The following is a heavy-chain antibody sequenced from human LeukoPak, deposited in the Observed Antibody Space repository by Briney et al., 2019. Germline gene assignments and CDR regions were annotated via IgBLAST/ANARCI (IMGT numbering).Heavy chain of an antibody. J-gene: IGHJ4*02. CDR1: GFTVSSNY. Sequence: GGSLRLSCAASGFTVSSNYMSWVRQAPGKGLEWVSVIYSGGSTCYADSVKGRFTITRDNSKNTLYLQMNSLRAEDTAVYYCAREGLNSGSYFDYWGQGTLVTVSS. D-gene: IGHD1-26*01. CDR3: AREGLNSGSYFDY. V-gene: IGHV3-53*01. CDR2: IYSGGST.